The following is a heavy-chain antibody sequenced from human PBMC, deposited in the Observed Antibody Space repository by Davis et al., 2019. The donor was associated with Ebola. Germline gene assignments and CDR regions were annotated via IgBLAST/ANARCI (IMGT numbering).Heavy chain of an antibody. V-gene: IGHV3-48*03. J-gene: IGHJ4*02. CDR1: GFTFSSYE. Sequence: GESLKISCAASGFTFSSYEMNWVRQAPGKGLEWVSYISSSGSTIYYADSVKGRFTISRDNAKNSLYLQMNSLRAEDTAVYYCARHDRDCTGGVCYTYFDYWGQGTLVTVSS. CDR3: ARHDRDCTGGVCYTYFDY. D-gene: IGHD2-8*02. CDR2: ISSSGSTI.